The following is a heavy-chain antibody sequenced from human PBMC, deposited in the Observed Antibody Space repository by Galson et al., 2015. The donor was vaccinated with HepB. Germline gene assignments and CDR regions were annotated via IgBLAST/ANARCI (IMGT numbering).Heavy chain of an antibody. D-gene: IGHD1-26*01. J-gene: IGHJ4*02. CDR1: GYTFINYL. CDR2: INPSGGST. CDR3: ARDLQWGKGRGFDY. V-gene: IGHV1-46*01. Sequence: PVKVSCKASGYTFINYLMHWARQAPGQGLEWMGMINPSGGSTTYAQKFQDRVTMTWDTSTSTVYMELSSLRYEDTAVYYCARDLQWGKGRGFDYWGQGTLVTVSS.